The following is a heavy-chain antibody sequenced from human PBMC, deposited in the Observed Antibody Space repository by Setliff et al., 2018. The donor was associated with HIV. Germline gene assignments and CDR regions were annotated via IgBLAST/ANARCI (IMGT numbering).Heavy chain of an antibody. CDR2: INPSIVST. CDR1: GYKFTSYY. J-gene: IGHJ4*02. Sequence: ASVKVSCKASGYKFTSYYIHWVRQAPGQGLEWMGIINPSIVSTTYAEKFQGRVAMTRDTSTGKVYMELSSPKSEDTAVYYCARGHSSGWYEGRYWGQGTLVTVSS. D-gene: IGHD6-19*01. CDR3: ARGHSSGWYEGRY. V-gene: IGHV1-46*01.